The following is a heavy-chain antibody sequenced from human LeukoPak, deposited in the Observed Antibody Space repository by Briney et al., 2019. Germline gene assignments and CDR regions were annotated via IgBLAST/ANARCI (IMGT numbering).Heavy chain of an antibody. CDR3: AKDGGWYKRGLDHNYYYMDV. D-gene: IGHD6-19*01. CDR1: RGSISSSSYY. Sequence: SETLSLTCTVSRGSISSSSYYWGWLRPPPGKGLEWIGSIYYSGSTYYNPSLKSRVTISVDTSKTQYSLKLSSVTAEDTALYYCAKDGGWYKRGLDHNYYYMDVWGKGTTVIVSS. CDR2: IYYSGST. V-gene: IGHV4-39*07. J-gene: IGHJ6*03.